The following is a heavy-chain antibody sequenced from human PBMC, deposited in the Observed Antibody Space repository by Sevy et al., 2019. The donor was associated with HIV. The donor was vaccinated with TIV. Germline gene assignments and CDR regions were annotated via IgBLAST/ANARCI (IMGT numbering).Heavy chain of an antibody. Sequence: GGSLRLSCAASGFTFSSYGMHWVRQAPGKGLEWVAFIRCDGSNKYYADSVKGRFTISRDNSKNTLYLQMNSLRAEDMAVYYCAKDIDYDFWSGYYGNYYYYYGMDVWGQGTTVTVSS. CDR1: GFTFSSYG. CDR3: AKDIDYDFWSGYYGNYYYYYGMDV. V-gene: IGHV3-30*02. J-gene: IGHJ6*02. CDR2: IRCDGSNK. D-gene: IGHD3-3*01.